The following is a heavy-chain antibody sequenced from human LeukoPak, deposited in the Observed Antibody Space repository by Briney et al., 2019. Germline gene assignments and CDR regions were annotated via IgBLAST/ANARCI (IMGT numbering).Heavy chain of an antibody. V-gene: IGHV3-23*01. J-gene: IGHJ4*02. CDR3: AKTLARHGTFDY. D-gene: IGHD1-14*01. CDR2: ISGSGAST. CDR1: GFTFSGYW. Sequence: PGGSLRLSCAASGFTFSGYWMHWVRQAPGRGLEWVSAISGSGASTYYADSVKGRFTISRDNSKNTLSLQMSSLRAEDTAVYYCAKTLARHGTFDYWGQGTLVTVSS.